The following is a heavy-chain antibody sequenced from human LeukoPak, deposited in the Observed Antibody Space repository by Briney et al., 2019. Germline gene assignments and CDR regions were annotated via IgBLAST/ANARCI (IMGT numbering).Heavy chain of an antibody. V-gene: IGHV4-4*07. J-gene: IGHJ4*02. CDR2: IYTSGST. Sequence: SETLSLTCTVSGGSISSYYWSWIRQPAGKGLEWIGRIYTSGSTNYNPSLKSRVTMSVDTSKNQFSLKLSSVTAADTAVYYCARGKVVAGTYYFDYWGQGTLVTVSS. CDR1: GGSISSYY. CDR3: ARGKVVAGTYYFDY. D-gene: IGHD6-19*01.